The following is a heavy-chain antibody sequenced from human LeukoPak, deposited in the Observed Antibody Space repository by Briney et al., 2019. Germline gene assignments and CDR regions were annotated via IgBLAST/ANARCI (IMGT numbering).Heavy chain of an antibody. D-gene: IGHD6-13*01. V-gene: IGHV4-59*01. CDR2: IYYSGST. CDR1: GGSTSSYY. CDR3: ARRVHSSSWSSYFDY. J-gene: IGHJ4*02. Sequence: SETLSLTCTVSGGSTSSYYWSWIRQPPGKGLEWIGYIYYSGSTSYNPSLRSRVTISVDKSKNQFFLKLSSVTATDTAVYYCARRVHSSSWSSYFDYWGQETLVTVSS.